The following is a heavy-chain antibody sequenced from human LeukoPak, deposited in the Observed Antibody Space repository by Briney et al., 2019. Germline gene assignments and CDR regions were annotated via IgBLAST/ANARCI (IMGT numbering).Heavy chain of an antibody. CDR3: ARGGAAAGTGGNDY. J-gene: IGHJ4*02. D-gene: IGHD6-13*01. CDR1: GFTFSSYG. V-gene: IGHV3-64*02. Sequence: GGSLRLSCAASGFTFSSYGMHWVRQAPEKGLEYVSAISSTGGSTYYADSVKGRFTISRDNSNNTLYLQMGSLRGEDTAVYYCARGGAAAGTGGNDYWGQGTLVIVSS. CDR2: ISSTGGST.